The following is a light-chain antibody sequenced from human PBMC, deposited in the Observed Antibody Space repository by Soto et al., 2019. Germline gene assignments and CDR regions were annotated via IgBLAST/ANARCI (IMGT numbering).Light chain of an antibody. CDR2: ENT. V-gene: IGLV1-40*01. J-gene: IGLJ2*01. CDR1: SSNIGAVFD. CDR3: QSYASGLSGGL. Sequence: QSVLTQPPSVSGAPGQRVTISCTGSSSNIGAVFDVHWYQQVPGTAPKLLIYENTKRPSGVPDRFSGSKSGTSASLAITGLQAEDEADYYCQSYASGLSGGLFGGGTKLTVL.